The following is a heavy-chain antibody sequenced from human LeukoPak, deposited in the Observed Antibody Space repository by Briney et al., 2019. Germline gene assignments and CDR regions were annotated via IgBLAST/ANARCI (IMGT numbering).Heavy chain of an antibody. Sequence: ASVKVSCKASGYTFTSYDIDWVRQATGQGLEWMGWMNPNSGNTGYAQKFQGRVTITRNTSISTAYMELSSLRSEDTAVYYCARTDQDYYDSAGFDYWGQGTLVTVSS. CDR3: ARTDQDYYDSAGFDY. D-gene: IGHD3-22*01. CDR2: MNPNSGNT. J-gene: IGHJ4*02. V-gene: IGHV1-8*03. CDR1: GYTFTSYD.